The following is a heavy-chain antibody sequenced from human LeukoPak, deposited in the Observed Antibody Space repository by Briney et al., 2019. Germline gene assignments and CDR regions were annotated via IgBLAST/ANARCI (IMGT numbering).Heavy chain of an antibody. D-gene: IGHD2-2*01. V-gene: IGHV3-11*05. CDR3: AREDYSSTSCYQIDY. CDR2: ISSSSSYT. Sequence: GGSLRLSCAASGFTFSDYYMSGIRQAPGKGLEWVSYISSSSSYTNYADSVKGRFTISRDNAKNSLYLQMNSLRAEDTAVYYCAREDYSSTSCYQIDYWGQGTLVTVSS. J-gene: IGHJ4*02. CDR1: GFTFSDYY.